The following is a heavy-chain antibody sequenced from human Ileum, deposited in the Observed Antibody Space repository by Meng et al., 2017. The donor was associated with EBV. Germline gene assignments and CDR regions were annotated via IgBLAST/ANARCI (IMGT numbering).Heavy chain of an antibody. V-gene: IGHV4-4*02. Sequence: GELEGSGPGMVKPSESLSLTCAVSGGSISRSDWWSWVRQPPGKGLEWIGETSHSGSTNYSPSLKSRVTISLDKSKNQLSLKLNSVTAADTAVYYCASSDYYRSDYWGQGTLVTVSS. CDR3: ASSDYYRSDY. CDR1: GGSISRSDW. D-gene: IGHD3-22*01. CDR2: TSHSGST. J-gene: IGHJ4*02.